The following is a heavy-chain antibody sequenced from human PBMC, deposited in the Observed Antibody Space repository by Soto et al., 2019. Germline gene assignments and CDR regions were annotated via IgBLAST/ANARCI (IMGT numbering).Heavy chain of an antibody. Sequence: QIQLVQSGGEVKKPGASVKVSCKSSGYNFISHSITWVRQAXGQGLEWMGRISAYNGNTNHAQKFQGRLTMTTDTSTSTAYMELRSLRSDDTAVYYCARGAFCGGAPGCRDMDVWGQGTTVTVSS. CDR1: GYNFISHS. D-gene: IGHD2-21*01. J-gene: IGHJ6*02. CDR2: ISAYNGNT. CDR3: ARGAFCGGAPGCRDMDV. V-gene: IGHV1-18*01.